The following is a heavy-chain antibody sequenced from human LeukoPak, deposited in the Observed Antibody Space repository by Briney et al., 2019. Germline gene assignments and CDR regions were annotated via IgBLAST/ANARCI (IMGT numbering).Heavy chain of an antibody. CDR3: ARFVTGTFRASYYFDY. V-gene: IGHV4-59*01. D-gene: IGHD1-7*01. J-gene: IGHJ4*02. Sequence: SETLSLTCTVSGGSISSYYWSWIRQPPGKGLEWIGYIYYSGSTNYNPSLKSRVTISVDTSKNQFSLKLSSVTAADTAVYYCARFVTGTFRASYYFDYWGQGTLVTVSS. CDR1: GGSISSYY. CDR2: IYYSGST.